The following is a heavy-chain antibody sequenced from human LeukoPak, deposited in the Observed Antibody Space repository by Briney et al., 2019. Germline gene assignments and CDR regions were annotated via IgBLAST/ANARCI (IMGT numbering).Heavy chain of an antibody. D-gene: IGHD3-22*01. Sequence: GGSLRLSCAASGFTFSSYGMHWVRQAPGKGLEWVAFIRYDGSNKYYADSVKGRFTISRDNSKNTLYLQMNSLRAEDTAVYYCARELTRVTYYYDSSGYYSAFDYWGQGTLVTVSS. CDR2: IRYDGSNK. J-gene: IGHJ4*02. CDR1: GFTFSSYG. CDR3: ARELTRVTYYYDSSGYYSAFDY. V-gene: IGHV3-30*02.